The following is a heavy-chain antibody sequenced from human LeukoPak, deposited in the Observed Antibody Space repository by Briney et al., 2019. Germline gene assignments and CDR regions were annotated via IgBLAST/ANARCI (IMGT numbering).Heavy chain of an antibody. D-gene: IGHD3-9*01. V-gene: IGHV4-61*02. CDR2: IYTSGST. CDR3: AREDRILTGYYDGLMDY. Sequence: SETLSLTCTVSGGSISSGSYYWSWIRQPAGKGLEWIGRIYTSGSTNYNPSLKSRVTISVDTSKNQFSLKLSSVTAADTAVYYCAREDRILTGYYDGLMDYWGQGTLVTVSS. CDR1: GGSISSGSYY. J-gene: IGHJ4*02.